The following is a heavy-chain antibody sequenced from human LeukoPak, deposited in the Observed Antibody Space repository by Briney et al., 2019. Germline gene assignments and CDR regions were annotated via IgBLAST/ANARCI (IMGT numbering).Heavy chain of an antibody. J-gene: IGHJ3*02. V-gene: IGHV3-30*02. CDR1: GFTFSNYG. CDR2: IRYDGFNK. D-gene: IGHD1-26*01. Sequence: GGSLRLSCAASGFTFSNYGMHWVRQAPGKGLEWVASIRYDGFNKYYADSLKGRFTISRDNSKNTLYLQMNSLRAEDTAVYYCAKKTIVGATXDXFDXXGQGTM. CDR3: AKKTIVGATXDXFDX.